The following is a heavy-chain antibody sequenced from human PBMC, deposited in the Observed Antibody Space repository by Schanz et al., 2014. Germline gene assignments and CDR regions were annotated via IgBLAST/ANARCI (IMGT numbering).Heavy chain of an antibody. J-gene: IGHJ3*02. Sequence: QVQLVESGGGVVQPGRSLRLSCAASGVTFSSYGMHWVRQGPGKGLEWVAVISYDGSNKNYVDSVKGRFTISRDNAKNSLYLEMTSLRGEDTAVYYCARENLNWEAFDIWGQGTVVTVSS. D-gene: IGHD7-27*01. CDR2: ISYDGSNK. V-gene: IGHV3-30*03. CDR1: GVTFSSYG. CDR3: ARENLNWEAFDI.